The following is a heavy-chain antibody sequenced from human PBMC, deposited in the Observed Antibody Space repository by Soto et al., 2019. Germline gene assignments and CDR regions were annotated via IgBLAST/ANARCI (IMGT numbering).Heavy chain of an antibody. CDR3: AKDRDYGPADYYFDY. Sequence: QVQLVESGGGVVQPGRSLRLSCAASGFTFSSYGMHWVRQAPDKGLEWVAVISNDGSDKHYADSLKGRFTISRDNSKNPLYLQMNSLRAEDTAVYYCAKDRDYGPADYYFDYWGQGTLVTVSS. CDR2: ISNDGSDK. CDR1: GFTFSSYG. D-gene: IGHD4-17*01. V-gene: IGHV3-30*18. J-gene: IGHJ4*02.